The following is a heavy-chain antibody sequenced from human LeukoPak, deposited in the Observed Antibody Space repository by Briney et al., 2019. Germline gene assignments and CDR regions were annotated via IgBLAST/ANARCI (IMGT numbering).Heavy chain of an antibody. D-gene: IGHD5-24*01. Sequence: GGSLRLSCAASGFTFSDYSMNWVRQAPGKGLEWISYIGIDSGNTNYADSVKGRFTISGDKAKNSLYLQMNSLRVEDTAVYYCARDYKYAFDNWAQGTLVTVSS. J-gene: IGHJ4*02. CDR2: IGIDSGNT. V-gene: IGHV3-48*01. CDR1: GFTFSDYS. CDR3: ARDYKYAFDN.